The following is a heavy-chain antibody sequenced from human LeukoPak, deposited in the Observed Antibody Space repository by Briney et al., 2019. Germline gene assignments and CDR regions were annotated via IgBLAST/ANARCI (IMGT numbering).Heavy chain of an antibody. CDR3: ANLDIVVVPAAIGLDY. CDR1: GFTFSSYA. D-gene: IGHD2-2*02. Sequence: PGGSLRLXCAASGFTFSSYAMSWVRQAPGKGLEWVSAISGSGGSTYYADSVKGRFTISRDSSKNTLYLQMNSLRAEDTAVYYCANLDIVVVPAAIGLDYWGQRTLVTVSS. V-gene: IGHV3-23*01. CDR2: ISGSGGST. J-gene: IGHJ4*02.